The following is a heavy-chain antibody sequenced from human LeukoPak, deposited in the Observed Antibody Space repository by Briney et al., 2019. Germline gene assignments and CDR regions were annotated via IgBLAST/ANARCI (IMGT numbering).Heavy chain of an antibody. CDR3: AREANGTLYY. J-gene: IGHJ4*02. CDR1: GFTFSNTW. CDR2: IYSGGST. D-gene: IGHD1-1*01. Sequence: GGSLRPSCAASGFTFSNTWMSWVRQAPGKGLEWVSIIYSGGSTYYADSVKGRFTISRDNSKNTLYLQMNSLRAEDTAVYYCAREANGTLYYWGQGSLVTVSS. V-gene: IGHV3-66*01.